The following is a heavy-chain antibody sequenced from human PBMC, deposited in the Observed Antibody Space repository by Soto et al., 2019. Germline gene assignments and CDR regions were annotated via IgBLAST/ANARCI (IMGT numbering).Heavy chain of an antibody. CDR3: ARETGENWTYEAH. CDR2: ITINGNT. CDR1: DAYSSDFS. D-gene: IGHD1-7*01. Sequence: TLSLTCRLSDAYSSDFSWSWIRQPAGKGLEWIGRITINGNTQKNPSFKRRVTMSIDTSRNHFSLNLQSATAADTALYYCARETGENWTYEAHWGQGTLVTVSS. V-gene: IGHV4-4*07. J-gene: IGHJ1*01.